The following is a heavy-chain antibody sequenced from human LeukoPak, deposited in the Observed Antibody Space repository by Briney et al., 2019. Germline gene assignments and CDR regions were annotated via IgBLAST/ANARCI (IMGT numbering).Heavy chain of an antibody. CDR3: AKDLLRIYWRTFDS. Sequence: GGSLRLSCVASGFDFSSHAMTWVRQAPGKGLEWVSSFNGTGSSTYYADSVKGRFTISRDNSKNTLYLQMTNLRAEDTAVYFCAKDLLRIYWRTFDSWGQGALVIVSS. V-gene: IGHV3-23*01. J-gene: IGHJ4*02. CDR1: GFDFSSHA. D-gene: IGHD3-10*01. CDR2: FNGTGSST.